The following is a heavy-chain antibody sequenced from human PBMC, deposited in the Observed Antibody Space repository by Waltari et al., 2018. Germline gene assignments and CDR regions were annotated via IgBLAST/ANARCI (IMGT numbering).Heavy chain of an antibody. CDR2: INPSGGST. Sequence: QVQLVQSGAEVKKPGASVKISCKTSDYTFTSSYIHWVRQAPGQGLEWMGIINPSGGSTIYAQKFQGRVTMTRDTSTSTVYMELSSLRSEDTAVYYCALDTGALWMDVWGQGTTVTVSS. CDR3: ALDTGALWMDV. D-gene: IGHD2-21*01. CDR1: DYTFTSSY. J-gene: IGHJ6*02. V-gene: IGHV1-46*01.